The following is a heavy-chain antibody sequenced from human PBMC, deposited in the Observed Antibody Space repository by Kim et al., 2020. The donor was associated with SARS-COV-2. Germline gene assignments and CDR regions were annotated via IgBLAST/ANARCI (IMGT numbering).Heavy chain of an antibody. CDR1: GITFSSYA. CDR3: AKGGYSNIWYFFDY. Sequence: GGSLRLSCAASGITFSSYAMTWVRQAPGQGLEWVSSISGTGGSTYHADSVKGRFTISRDNFKNTLYLQMNSLKAEDTAVYYCAKGGYSNIWYFFDYWGQGTLVTVSS. CDR2: ISGTGGST. D-gene: IGHD6-13*01. V-gene: IGHV3-23*01. J-gene: IGHJ4*02.